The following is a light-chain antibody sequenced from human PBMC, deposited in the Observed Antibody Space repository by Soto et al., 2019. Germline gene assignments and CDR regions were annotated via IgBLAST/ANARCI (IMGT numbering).Light chain of an antibody. Sequence: QSALTQPASVSGSPGQSITISCTGTSSDVGGYNYVSWYQQHPGKAPQLMIYDVSNRPSGVSNRFSGSKSGNTASLTISGLQAEDEADYYCSSYAINRDVLFGGGTQLTVL. CDR1: SSDVGGYNY. V-gene: IGLV2-14*03. CDR2: DVS. J-gene: IGLJ3*02. CDR3: SSYAINRDVL.